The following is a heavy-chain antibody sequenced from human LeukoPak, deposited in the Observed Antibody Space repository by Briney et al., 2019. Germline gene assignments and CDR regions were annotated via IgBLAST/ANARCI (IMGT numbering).Heavy chain of an antibody. CDR2: IYTSGST. D-gene: IGHD5-18*01. V-gene: IGHV4-4*07. CDR1: GGSISSYY. J-gene: IGHJ3*02. Sequence: SETLSLTCTVSGGSISSYYWSWIRQPAGKGLEWVGRIYTSGSTNYNPSLKSRVTMSVDTSKNQFSLKLSSVTAADTAVYYCARARWIQLWLGAFDIWGQGTMVTVSS. CDR3: ARARWIQLWLGAFDI.